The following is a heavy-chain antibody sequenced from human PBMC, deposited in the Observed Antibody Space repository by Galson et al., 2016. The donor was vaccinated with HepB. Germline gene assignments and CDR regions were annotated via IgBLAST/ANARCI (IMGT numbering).Heavy chain of an antibody. D-gene: IGHD5-18*01. CDR3: ARERIQLWLRYFDY. CDR1: GSSITSGNW. V-gene: IGHV4-4*02. CDR2: VHDSGTT. J-gene: IGHJ4*02. Sequence: SETLSLTCAVSGSSITSGNWWGWVRQPPGKGLEWIGEVHDSGTTNYNPSLKSRVTISKDQSKNQLSLILTSVTAADSAVYYCARERIQLWLRYFDYWGQGTLVTVSS.